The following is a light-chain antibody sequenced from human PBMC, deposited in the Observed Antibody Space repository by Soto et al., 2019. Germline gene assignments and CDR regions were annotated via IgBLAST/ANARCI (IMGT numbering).Light chain of an antibody. Sequence: DIQMTQSPSSLSASVGDRVTITCRTSQSDSNYLNWYQQKPGKAPKLLIYATSNLQSGVPSRFSGSGSGTDFTLTVSSLQPEDFATYYCQQSYSSPYTFGQGTKLEIK. V-gene: IGKV1-39*01. J-gene: IGKJ2*01. CDR1: QSDSNY. CDR2: ATS. CDR3: QQSYSSPYT.